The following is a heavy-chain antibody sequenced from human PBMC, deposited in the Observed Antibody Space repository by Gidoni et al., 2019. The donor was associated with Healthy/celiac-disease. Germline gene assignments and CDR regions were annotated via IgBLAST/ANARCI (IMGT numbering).Heavy chain of an antibody. CDR2: IYTRGST. CDR1: GGSISSYY. D-gene: IGHD6-13*01. CDR3: ARDKRYTAAGTTYYYGMDV. Sequence: QVQLQESGPGLVKPSETLSLTCTVPGGSISSYYWSWIRQPARKGLEWLGRIYTRGSTNYNPSLKSRVTMSVDTSKNQFSLKLSSVTAADTAVYYCARDKRYTAAGTTYYYGMDVWGQGTTVTVSS. J-gene: IGHJ6*02. V-gene: IGHV4-4*07.